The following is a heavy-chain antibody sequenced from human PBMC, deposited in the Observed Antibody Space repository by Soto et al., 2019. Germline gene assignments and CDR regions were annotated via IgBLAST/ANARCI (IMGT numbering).Heavy chain of an antibody. CDR1: GFTFSNYW. D-gene: IGHD3-10*01. CDR3: GRGASGGSRLGY. Sequence: EVQLVESGGGLVQPGVSLRLSCAASGFTFSNYWMHWVRQAPGKGLVWVSRINGDGTGTSYADSVKGKFTISRDNAKNTLYLQLNSLRAEDTAVYYCGRGASGGSRLGYWGQGTLVTVS. CDR2: INGDGTGT. J-gene: IGHJ4*02. V-gene: IGHV3-74*01.